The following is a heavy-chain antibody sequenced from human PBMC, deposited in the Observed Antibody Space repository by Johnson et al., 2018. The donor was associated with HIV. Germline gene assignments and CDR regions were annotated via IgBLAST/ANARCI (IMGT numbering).Heavy chain of an antibody. CDR2: ISYDGSNK. Sequence: QVQLVESGGGVVQPGRSLRLSCAASGFTFSSYAMHWVRQAPGKGLEWVAVISYDGSNKYYADSVKGRFTISRDNSKNTLYLQMNSLKTEDTAVYYCTTAGEGYCSGGSCFYDAFDIWGQGTMVTVSS. J-gene: IGHJ3*02. CDR3: TTAGEGYCSGGSCFYDAFDI. CDR1: GFTFSSYA. D-gene: IGHD2-15*01. V-gene: IGHV3-30-3*01.